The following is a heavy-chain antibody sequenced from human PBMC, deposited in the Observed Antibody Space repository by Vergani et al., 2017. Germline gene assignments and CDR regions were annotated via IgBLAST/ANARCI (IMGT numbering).Heavy chain of an antibody. J-gene: IGHJ5*02. V-gene: IGHV4-59*01. CDR2: IYYSGST. Sequence: QVQLQESGPGLVKPSETLSLTCTVSGGSISSYYWSWIRQPPGKGLEWIGYIYYSGSTNYNPSLKSRVTISVDTSKNQFSLKLSSVTAADTAVYYCARDFLLGDANWFDPWGQGTLVTVSS. CDR1: GGSISSYY. CDR3: ARDFLLGDANWFDP. D-gene: IGHD2-21*02.